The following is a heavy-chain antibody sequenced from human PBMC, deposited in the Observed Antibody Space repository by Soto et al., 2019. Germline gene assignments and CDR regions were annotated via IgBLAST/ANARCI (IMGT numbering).Heavy chain of an antibody. CDR2: ISLDGGST. V-gene: IGHV3-43*01. Sequence: PGGSLRRSCAASGFTFDDYTIHWVRQAPGKGLEWVSLISLDGGSTYYADSVKGRFTISRDNSKNSLYLQMNSLRTEDTALYYCARTKTYNRIVVVPAAVHYYYYYGMDVWGQGTTVTVSS. CDR3: ARTKTYNRIVVVPAAVHYYYYYGMDV. D-gene: IGHD2-2*01. CDR1: GFTFDDYT. J-gene: IGHJ6*02.